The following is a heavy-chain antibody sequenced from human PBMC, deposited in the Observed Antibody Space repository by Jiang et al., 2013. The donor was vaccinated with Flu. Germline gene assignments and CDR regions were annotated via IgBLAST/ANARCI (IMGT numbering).Heavy chain of an antibody. V-gene: IGHV3-64*01. CDR3: ARGLTVTTSLYQH. Sequence: GLVRPGGSLRLSCAASGFTFSNYAMHWVRQAPGKGLEYVSVINTNGNNTYYANSVKGRFTISRDNSKNTLYLQMGSLGAEDTAVYYCARGLTVTTSLYQHWGQGTLVTVS. CDR2: INTNGNNT. D-gene: IGHD4-11*01. CDR1: GFTFSNYA. J-gene: IGHJ1*01.